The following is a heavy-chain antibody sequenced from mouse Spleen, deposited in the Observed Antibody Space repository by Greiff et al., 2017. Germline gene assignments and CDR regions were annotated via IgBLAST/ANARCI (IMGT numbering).Heavy chain of an antibody. J-gene: IGHJ1*03. Sequence: VQLQQSGAELVRPGTSVKVSCKASGYAFTNYLIEWIKQRPGQGLEWIGVINPGSGDTNYNEKFKGKATLTADKSSSTAYMQLSSLTSEDSAVYYCARSPHWYFDVWGTGTTVTVSS. D-gene: IGHD6-1*01. CDR3: ARSPHWYFDV. CDR2: INPGSGDT. V-gene: IGHV1-54*01. CDR1: GYAFTNYL.